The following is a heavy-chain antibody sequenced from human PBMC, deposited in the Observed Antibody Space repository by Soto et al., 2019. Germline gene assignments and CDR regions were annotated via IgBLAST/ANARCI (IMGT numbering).Heavy chain of an antibody. Sequence: SVKVSCKASGGTFSSDSVSWVREAPGQGLEWMGGLIPILGTTHYAQKFQGRVTITADESTNTAYMELSSLRSDDTAVYYCARASGYVSGWYHDYWGQGTRVTVSS. D-gene: IGHD6-19*01. CDR2: LIPILGTT. CDR1: GGTFSSDS. J-gene: IGHJ4*02. CDR3: ARASGYVSGWYHDY. V-gene: IGHV1-69*13.